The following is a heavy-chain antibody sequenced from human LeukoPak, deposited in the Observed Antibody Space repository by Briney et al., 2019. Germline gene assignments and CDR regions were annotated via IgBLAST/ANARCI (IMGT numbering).Heavy chain of an antibody. D-gene: IGHD5-12*01. CDR1: GGSISSGDYY. Sequence: SQTLSLTCTVSGGSISSGDYYWSWIRQPPGKGLEWIGYIYYSGSTYYNSSLKSRVTISVGTSKNQFSLKLSSVTAADTAVYYCARVGRSGYRFYYFDYWGQGTLVTVSS. V-gene: IGHV4-30-4*01. J-gene: IGHJ4*02. CDR3: ARVGRSGYRFYYFDY. CDR2: IYYSGST.